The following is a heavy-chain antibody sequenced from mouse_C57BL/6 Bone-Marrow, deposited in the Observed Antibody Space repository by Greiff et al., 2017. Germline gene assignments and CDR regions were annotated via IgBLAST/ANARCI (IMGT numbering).Heavy chain of an antibody. J-gene: IGHJ3*01. CDR3: AKANYDYAWFAY. Sequence: VHVKQSVAELVRPGASVKLSCTASGFNIKNTYMHWVKQRPEQGLEWIGRIDPANGNTKYAPKFQGKATITADTSSNTAYLQLSSLTSEDTAIYYCAKANYDYAWFAYWGQVTLVTVSA. V-gene: IGHV14-3*01. D-gene: IGHD2-4*01. CDR2: IDPANGNT. CDR1: GFNIKNTY.